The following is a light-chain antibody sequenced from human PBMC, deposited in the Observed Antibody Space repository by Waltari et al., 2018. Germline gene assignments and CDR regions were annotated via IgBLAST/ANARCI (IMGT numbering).Light chain of an antibody. V-gene: IGLV1-47*01. CDR1: SSNIGSNY. CDR2: RNN. CDR3: AAWDDSLSGGV. J-gene: IGLJ3*02. Sequence: QSVLTQPPSASGTPGQRVTISCSGSSSNIGSNYGYWYQQPPGTAPKLLIYRNNQRPSGVPDRFAGSKSGTSASLASSGLRSEDEADYYCAAWDDSLSGGVFGGGTKLTVL.